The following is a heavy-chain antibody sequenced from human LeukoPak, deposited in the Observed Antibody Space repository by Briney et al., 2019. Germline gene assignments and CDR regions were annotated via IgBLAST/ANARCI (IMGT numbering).Heavy chain of an antibody. Sequence: SETLSLSCVVYGGSFSGYYCSWIRQPPGKGLEWIGEINHSGSTNYNPSLKSRVTISVDTSKNQFSLKLSSVTAADTAVYYCARGRSLYCSSTSCFFNWFDPWGQGTLVTVSS. CDR3: ARGRSLYCSSTSCFFNWFDP. CDR2: INHSGST. D-gene: IGHD2-2*01. V-gene: IGHV4-34*01. J-gene: IGHJ5*02. CDR1: GGSFSGYY.